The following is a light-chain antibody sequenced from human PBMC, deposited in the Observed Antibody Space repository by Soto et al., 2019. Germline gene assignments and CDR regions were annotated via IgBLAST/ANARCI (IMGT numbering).Light chain of an antibody. CDR3: QHYDWALTWT. V-gene: IGKV3-20*01. CDR2: GAS. J-gene: IGKJ1*01. CDR1: QTGSTSF. Sequence: EIVLTQSPGTLSFSPGERATLSCRASQTGSTSFLAWYKQNRCQAPRLLIYGASTRATGVPDRFSGSGSWTDFTLPIIVLEPEDFAVYYCQHYDWALTWTFGPGTKVDFK.